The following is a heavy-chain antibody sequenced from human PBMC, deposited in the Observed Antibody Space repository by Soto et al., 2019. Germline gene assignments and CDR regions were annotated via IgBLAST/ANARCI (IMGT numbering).Heavy chain of an antibody. V-gene: IGHV3-11*01. D-gene: IGHD3-10*01. CDR1: GFNFNDYY. J-gene: IGHJ5*02. CDR3: SRDAWGGP. Sequence: QVQLVESGGGLVKPGGSLTLSCVASGFNFNDYYMSWIRQAPGKGLEWVSDINSSGTTTHYADSVKGRFTISRDNTKKSLFLHMSSLRVDDTAIYYCSRDAWGGPSGQGALVTVSS. CDR2: INSSGTTT.